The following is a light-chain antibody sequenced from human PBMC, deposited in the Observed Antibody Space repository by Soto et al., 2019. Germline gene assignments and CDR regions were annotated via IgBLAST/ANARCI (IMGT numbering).Light chain of an antibody. CDR1: QSLLHSDGKTY. J-gene: IGKJ5*01. V-gene: IGKV2D-29*01. CDR2: EVS. Sequence: IVWAPPSLALSALPVRPGSVSCTSDQSLLHSDGKTYLYWYLQKPGQPPQLLIYEVSNRFSGVPDRFSGSGSGTDFTLKISRVEAEDVGVYYCMQRRQRPSFGQGTRLEIK. CDR3: MQRRQRPS.